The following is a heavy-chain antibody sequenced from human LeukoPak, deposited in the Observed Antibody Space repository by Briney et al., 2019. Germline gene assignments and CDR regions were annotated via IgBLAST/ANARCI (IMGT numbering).Heavy chain of an antibody. D-gene: IGHD1-7*01. J-gene: IGHJ4*02. CDR1: GFTFSSYA. Sequence: PGRSLRLSCAASGFTFSSYAMHWIRQAPGKGLDWEAVISYDGSNKYYADSVKGRFTISRDNSKNTLYLQMKSLRAEDTAVYYCARVTGLELHACDYWGQGTLVTVSS. CDR2: ISYDGSNK. V-gene: IGHV3-30-3*01. CDR3: ARVTGLELHACDY.